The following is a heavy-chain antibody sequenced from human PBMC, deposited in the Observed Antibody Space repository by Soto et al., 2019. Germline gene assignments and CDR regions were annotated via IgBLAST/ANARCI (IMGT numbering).Heavy chain of an antibody. V-gene: IGHV1-69*01. D-gene: IGHD2-2*02. CDR3: ARGGKDIVVVPAAIGVYYYGMDV. CDR2: IIPIFGTA. Sequence: QVQLVQSGAEVKKPGSSVKVSCKASGGTFSSYAISWVRQAPGQGLEWMGGIIPIFGTANYAQKFQGRVTINADESTSTAYMELSSLRSEDTAVYYCARGGKDIVVVPAAIGVYYYGMDVWGQGTTVTVSS. CDR1: GGTFSSYA. J-gene: IGHJ6*02.